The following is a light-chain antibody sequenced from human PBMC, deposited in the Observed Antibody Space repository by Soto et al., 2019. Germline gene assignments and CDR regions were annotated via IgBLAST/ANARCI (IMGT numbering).Light chain of an antibody. CDR3: QEYNDWPRGT. V-gene: IGKV3-15*01. CDR2: AAS. Sequence: EVXMTQSPATLSASPGERATLSCRASQSVNTNLAWYQKKPGQAPTVLVYAASTRATGIPDRFSGSGSGTDFTLTISSLQPEDFALYYCQEYNDWPRGTFGQGTKVEVK. J-gene: IGKJ1*01. CDR1: QSVNTN.